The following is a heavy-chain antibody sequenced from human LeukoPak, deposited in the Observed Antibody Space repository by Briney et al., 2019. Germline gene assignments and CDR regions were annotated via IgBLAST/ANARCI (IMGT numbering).Heavy chain of an antibody. J-gene: IGHJ4*02. CDR2: EDGET. CDR3: ATGGGIRFLEWLLPFDY. Sequence: EDGETIYAQKFQGRVTMTEDTSTDTAYMELSSLRSEDTAVYYCATGGGIRFLEWLLPFDYWGQGTLVTVSS. V-gene: IGHV1-24*01. D-gene: IGHD3-3*01.